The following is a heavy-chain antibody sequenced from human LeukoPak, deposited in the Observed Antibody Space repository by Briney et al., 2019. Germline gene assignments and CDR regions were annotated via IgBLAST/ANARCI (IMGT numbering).Heavy chain of an antibody. Sequence: SGGSLRLSCAASGFTFRTCTMHWVRQAPGKGLEWVAVISFDGSNKNYADSVKGRLTISRDNYKNTMYLQMNSLRAEGTAVYYCAREGTFYDYIWGIYRSMDAFDIWGQGTMVTVSS. CDR1: GFTFRTCT. CDR3: AREGTFYDYIWGIYRSMDAFDI. V-gene: IGHV3-30*04. D-gene: IGHD3-16*02. J-gene: IGHJ3*02. CDR2: ISFDGSNK.